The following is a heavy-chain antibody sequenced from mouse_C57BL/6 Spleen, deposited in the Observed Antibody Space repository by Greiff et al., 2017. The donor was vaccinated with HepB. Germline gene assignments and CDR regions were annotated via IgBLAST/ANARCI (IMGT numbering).Heavy chain of an antibody. CDR3: ASLSTVHYAMDY. CDR1: GYTFTSYW. V-gene: IGHV1-53*01. Sequence: QVQLQPPGTELVKPGASVKLSCQASGYTFTSYWMHWVKQRPGQGLEWIGNINPSNGGTNYNEKFKSKATLTVDKSSSTAYMQLSNLTSEDSAVYYCASLSTVHYAMDYWGQGTSVTVSS. J-gene: IGHJ4*01. CDR2: INPSNGGT. D-gene: IGHD1-1*01.